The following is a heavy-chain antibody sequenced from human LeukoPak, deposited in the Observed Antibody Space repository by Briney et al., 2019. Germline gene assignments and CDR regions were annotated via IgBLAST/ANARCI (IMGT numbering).Heavy chain of an antibody. CDR1: GYTFTSYY. CDR3: ARGRWSHYDFWSGYHIKYDY. D-gene: IGHD3-3*01. CDR2: INPSGGST. J-gene: IGHJ4*02. Sequence: GASVKVSCKASGYTFTSYYMHWVRQAPGQGLEWMGIINPSGGSTSYAQKFQGRVTMTRDTSTSTVYMELSSLRSEDTAVYYCARGRWSHYDFWSGYHIKYDYWGQGTLVTVSS. V-gene: IGHV1-46*01.